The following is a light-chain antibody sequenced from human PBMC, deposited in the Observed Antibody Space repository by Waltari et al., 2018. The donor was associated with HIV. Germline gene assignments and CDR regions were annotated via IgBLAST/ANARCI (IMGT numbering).Light chain of an antibody. V-gene: IGKV3-15*01. Sequence: EIVLTQSPATLSVSPGERATLSCTASQSVSSNLAWYQQKPGQAPRLLIHGASTRATGIPARFSGSGSGTEFTLTISSLQSEDFAVYYCQQYNNWPQTFGQGTKVEIK. CDR2: GAS. J-gene: IGKJ1*01. CDR3: QQYNNWPQT. CDR1: QSVSSN.